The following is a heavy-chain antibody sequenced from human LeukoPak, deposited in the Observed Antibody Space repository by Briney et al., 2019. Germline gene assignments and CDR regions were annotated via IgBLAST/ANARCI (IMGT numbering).Heavy chain of an antibody. CDR3: ARDPVHDSSGYYYAEYFQH. J-gene: IGHJ1*01. Sequence: PGGSLRLSCAASGFTSSSYSMNWVRQAPGKGLEWVSSISSSSSYIYYADSVKGRFTISRDNAKNSLYLQMNSLRAEDTAVYYCARDPVHDSSGYYYAEYFQHWGQGTLVTVSS. CDR2: ISSSSSYI. V-gene: IGHV3-21*01. CDR1: GFTSSSYS. D-gene: IGHD3-22*01.